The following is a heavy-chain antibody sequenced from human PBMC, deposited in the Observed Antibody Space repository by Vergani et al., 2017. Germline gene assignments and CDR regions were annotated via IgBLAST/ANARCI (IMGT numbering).Heavy chain of an antibody. D-gene: IGHD1-14*01. CDR3: ATAAGPFDI. Sequence: QVRLEESGPGLVKPSETLSLTCSVSGYSIGSGFYWAWIRQSPGEGLKWLTSIHNRGKTYHNPSLKSRVSVSLDTSKNRVSLNLTSVTATDTAVYYCATAAGPFDIWGQGTLVTVSS. J-gene: IGHJ4*02. V-gene: IGHV4-38-2*01. CDR1: GYSIGSGFY. CDR2: IHNRGKT.